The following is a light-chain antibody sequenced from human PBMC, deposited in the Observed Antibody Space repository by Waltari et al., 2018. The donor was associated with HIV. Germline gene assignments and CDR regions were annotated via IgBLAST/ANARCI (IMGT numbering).Light chain of an antibody. CDR2: DVT. J-gene: IGLJ2*01. CDR3: SSYGDSLKVL. Sequence: QSALTQPPSASGSLGQSVTISCTGSSSAIGAYDFVSWFPQHPPSAPNLLLYDVTRRPSTVSDRFSGYRSGNTAFLTVAGLQPDDEATYFCSSYGDSLKVLFGGGTNVTVL. V-gene: IGLV2-8*01. CDR1: SSAIGAYDF.